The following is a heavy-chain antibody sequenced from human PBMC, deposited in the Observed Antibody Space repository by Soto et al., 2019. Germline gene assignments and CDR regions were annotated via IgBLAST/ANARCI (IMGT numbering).Heavy chain of an antibody. Sequence: QVQLVQSGAEVKKPGASVKVSCKASGYTFTRYDINWVRQATGQGLEWMGWMNPKSGNTGYAQKYQGRVSMTRNTAISTAYMELSSLRSEDTAVYYCASAIGDTVTTGYWGQGTLVTVSS. J-gene: IGHJ4*02. CDR3: ASAIGDTVTTGY. V-gene: IGHV1-8*01. CDR1: GYTFTRYD. CDR2: MNPKSGNT. D-gene: IGHD4-17*01.